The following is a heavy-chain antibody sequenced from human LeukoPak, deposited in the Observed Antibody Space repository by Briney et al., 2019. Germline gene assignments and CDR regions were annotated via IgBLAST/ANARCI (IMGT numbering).Heavy chain of an antibody. Sequence: SETLSLTCTVSGGSISSHYWSWIRQPPGKGLEWIGYIYYSGSTNYNPSLKSRVTISVDTSKNQFSLKLSSVTAADTAVYYCARERPDHYCYMDVWGKGTTVTVSS. V-gene: IGHV4-59*11. J-gene: IGHJ6*03. CDR1: GGSISSHY. CDR2: IYYSGST. CDR3: ARERPDHYCYMDV. D-gene: IGHD6-25*01.